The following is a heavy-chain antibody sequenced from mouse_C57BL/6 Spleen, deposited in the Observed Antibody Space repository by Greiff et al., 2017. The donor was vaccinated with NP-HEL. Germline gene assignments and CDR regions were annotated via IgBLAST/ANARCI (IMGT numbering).Heavy chain of an antibody. CDR3: ARLGSYYYGSSPYSFDY. CDR1: GYTFTSYW. Sequence: QVQLQQPGAELVKPGASVKLSCKASGYTFTSYWMHWVKQRPGQGLEWIGMIHTNSGSTNYNEKVKSKATLTRDKSSSTAYMQLSSLTSEDSAVYYCARLGSYYYGSSPYSFDYWGQGTTLTVSS. V-gene: IGHV1-64*01. J-gene: IGHJ2*01. D-gene: IGHD1-1*01. CDR2: IHTNSGST.